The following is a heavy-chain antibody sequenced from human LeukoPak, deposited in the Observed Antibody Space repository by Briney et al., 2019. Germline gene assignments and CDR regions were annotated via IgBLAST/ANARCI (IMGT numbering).Heavy chain of an antibody. D-gene: IGHD3-10*01. J-gene: IGHJ4*02. CDR3: ARGTLPHMLGCGELPNDY. CDR2: INPNSGGT. CDR1: GYTFTGYY. V-gene: IGHV1-2*02. Sequence: ASVEVSCKASGYTFTGYYMHWVRQAPGQGREWMGWINPNSGGTNYAQKFQGRVTMTRDTSISTAYMELSRLRSDDTAVYYCARGTLPHMLGCGELPNDYWGQGTLVTVSS.